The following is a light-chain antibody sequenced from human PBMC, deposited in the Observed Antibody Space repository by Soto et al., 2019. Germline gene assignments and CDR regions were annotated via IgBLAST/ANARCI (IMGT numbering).Light chain of an antibody. CDR3: QQYNNWPSIT. Sequence: ETLLTPSPVTLSLSQGERAILSCRVSQSVNNFLAWDQQKPGQATRLRIYGASTRATGIPARFSGSGSGTEFTLTISSLQSEDFAVYYCQQYNNWPSITFGQGTRLEI. J-gene: IGKJ5*01. V-gene: IGKV3-15*01. CDR1: QSVNNF. CDR2: GAS.